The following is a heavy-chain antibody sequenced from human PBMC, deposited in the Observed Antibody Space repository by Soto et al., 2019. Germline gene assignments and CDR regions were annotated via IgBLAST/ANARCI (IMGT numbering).Heavy chain of an antibody. CDR1: GGIFNSYA. V-gene: IGHV1-69*06. CDR2: SIPMFGTP. CDR3: ARGGEVPASIREYYYGLDV. D-gene: IGHD2-2*02. J-gene: IGHJ6*02. Sequence: QAQLVQSGAEVKKPGSSVKVSCKGFGGIFNSYAISWVRQAPGQGPEWLGGSIPMFGTPNYAQKFQGRVTISVDKSTRTAYMELNSLRSEDTAVYYYARGGEVPASIREYYYGLDVWGQGTTVTVSS.